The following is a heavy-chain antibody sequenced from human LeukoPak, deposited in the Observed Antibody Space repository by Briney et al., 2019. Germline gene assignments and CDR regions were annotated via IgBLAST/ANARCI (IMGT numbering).Heavy chain of an antibody. CDR1: GGSISSYY. V-gene: IGHV4-4*07. CDR2: VDSSGNT. Sequence: SETLSLTCTVSGGSISSYYWSWLRQSAGNRLEWIGHVDSSGNTNYSPSLESRVTMSVDTSKKQFSLKLTSVTAADMAVYFCARQFLVGSTFHAFDLWGQGTRVTVSS. CDR3: ARQFLVGSTFHAFDL. D-gene: IGHD1-26*01. J-gene: IGHJ3*01.